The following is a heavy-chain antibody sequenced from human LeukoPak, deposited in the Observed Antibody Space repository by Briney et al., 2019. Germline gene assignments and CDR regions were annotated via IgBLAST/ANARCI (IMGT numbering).Heavy chain of an antibody. J-gene: IGHJ4*02. Sequence: ASVKVSCKASGYTFTSYYMHWVRQAPGQGLEWMGIINPSGGSTSYAQKFQGRVTKTRDTSTSTVYMELSSLRSEDTAVYYCARELRGSYYESGFDYWGQGTLVTVSS. CDR2: INPSGGST. D-gene: IGHD1-26*01. V-gene: IGHV1-46*01. CDR3: ARELRGSYYESGFDY. CDR1: GYTFTSYY.